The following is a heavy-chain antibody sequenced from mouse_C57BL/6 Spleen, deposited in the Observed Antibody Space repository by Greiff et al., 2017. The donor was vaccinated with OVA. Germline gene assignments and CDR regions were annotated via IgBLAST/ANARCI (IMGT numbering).Heavy chain of an antibody. CDR2: ISSGSSTI. CDR1: GFTFSDYG. V-gene: IGHV5-17*01. D-gene: IGHD3-3*01. J-gene: IGHJ4*01. Sequence: EVKLMESGGGLVKPGGSLKLSCAASGFTFSDYGMHWVRQAPEKGLEWVAYISSGSSTIYYADTVKGRFTISRDNAKNTLFLQMTSLRSEDTAMYYCARQRDNYAMDYWGQGTSVTVSS. CDR3: ARQRDNYAMDY.